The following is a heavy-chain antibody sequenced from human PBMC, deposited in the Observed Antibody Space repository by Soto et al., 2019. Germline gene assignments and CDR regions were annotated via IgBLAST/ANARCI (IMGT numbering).Heavy chain of an antibody. CDR1: GLTFSSYS. CDR2: ISSSSSYI. Sequence: PWGCLRLSCAASGLTFSSYSMNVVRQTPVKGLEWVSSISSSSSYIYYADSVKGRFTISRDNAKNSLYLQMNSLRAEDTAVYYCARTRPITGRRGWFEPWGQGTLVTVSS. J-gene: IGHJ5*02. CDR3: ARTRPITGRRGWFEP. V-gene: IGHV3-21*01. D-gene: IGHD1-20*01.